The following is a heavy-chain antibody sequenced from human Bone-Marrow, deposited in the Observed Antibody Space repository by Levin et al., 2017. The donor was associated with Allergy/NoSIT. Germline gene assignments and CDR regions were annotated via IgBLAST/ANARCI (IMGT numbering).Heavy chain of an antibody. Sequence: GESLKISCAASGFTFGDHWMHWVRQVPGKGLMWVARINSDESGATYADSVKGRFTISRDNAKSTLYLQMNSLRAEDTAVYYCARDLLKVAWYFDLWGRGTLVTVSS. CDR1: GFTFGDHW. D-gene: IGHD2-15*01. CDR2: INSDESGA. J-gene: IGHJ2*01. V-gene: IGHV3-74*01. CDR3: ARDLLKVAWYFDL.